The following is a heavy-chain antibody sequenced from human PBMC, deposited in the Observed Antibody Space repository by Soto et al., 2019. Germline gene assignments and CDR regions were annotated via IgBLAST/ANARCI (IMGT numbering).Heavy chain of an antibody. J-gene: IGHJ3*02. CDR2: IYPYDSDV. Sequence: GESLKISCKGSGYSFTNYWIGWVRQMPGKGLEWMGIIYPYDSDVRYSPSFQGQVTISADKSISTAYLQWSSLKASDTAMYFCARPGPINYYDSSVKQAFDIWGQGTMVTVSS. V-gene: IGHV5-51*01. CDR3: ARPGPINYYDSSVKQAFDI. CDR1: GYSFTNYW. D-gene: IGHD3-22*01.